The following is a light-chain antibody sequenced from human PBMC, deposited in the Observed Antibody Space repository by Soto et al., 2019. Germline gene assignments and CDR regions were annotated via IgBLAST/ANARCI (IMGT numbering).Light chain of an antibody. Sequence: DIQMTQSPSTRSASVGDRVTITCRDSQSISSWLAWYQQKPGKAPKLLIYKASSLESGVPSRFSGSGSGTEFTLTISSLQPDDFATYYCQQYNSYSGTFGQGTKLEIK. CDR2: KAS. V-gene: IGKV1-5*03. CDR1: QSISSW. CDR3: QQYNSYSGT. J-gene: IGKJ2*01.